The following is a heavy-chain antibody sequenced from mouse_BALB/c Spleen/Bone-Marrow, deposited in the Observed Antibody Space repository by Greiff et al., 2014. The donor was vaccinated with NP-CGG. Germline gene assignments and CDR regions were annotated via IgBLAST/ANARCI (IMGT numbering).Heavy chain of an antibody. Sequence: VQLQQSGPELAKPGPSVKISCKASGYSFTGYYMHWVKQSHGRSLEWIGEINPYNGGTSYNQKFKGKATLTVDTSSSTAFMELHSLTSEDSLVYYCARQLYGNYAYWGQGTLVTVSA. CDR2: INPYNGGT. CDR3: ARQLYGNYAY. D-gene: IGHD2-10*02. V-gene: IGHV1S30*01. J-gene: IGHJ3*01. CDR1: GYSFTGYY.